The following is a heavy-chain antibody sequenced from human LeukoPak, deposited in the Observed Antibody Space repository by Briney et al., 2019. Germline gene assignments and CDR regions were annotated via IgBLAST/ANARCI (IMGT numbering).Heavy chain of an antibody. CDR1: GGSISSGGYY. D-gene: IGHD4-17*01. CDR2: IYYSGST. V-gene: IGHV4-31*03. J-gene: IGHJ5*02. CDR3: ARDTAPTRWFDP. Sequence: SETLFLPCTVSGGSISSGGYYWRWIRQHPGKGLEWIGYIYYSGSTYYNPSLKSRVTISVDTSKNQFSLKLSSVTAADTAVYYCARDTAPTRWFDPWGQGTLVTVSS.